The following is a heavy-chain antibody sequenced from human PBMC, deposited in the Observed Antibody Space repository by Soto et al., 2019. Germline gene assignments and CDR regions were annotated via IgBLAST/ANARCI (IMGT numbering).Heavy chain of an antibody. CDR3: ARDGLWDYYDSSGSSG. CDR2: ISSSSTI. J-gene: IGHJ4*02. Sequence: GGSLRLSCAASGFTFSSYSMNWVRHAPGKGLEWVSYISSSSTIYYADSVKGRFTISRDNAKNSLYLQMNSLRDEDTAVYYCARDGLWDYYDSSGSSGWGQGTLVTVSS. V-gene: IGHV3-48*02. CDR1: GFTFSSYS. D-gene: IGHD3-22*01.